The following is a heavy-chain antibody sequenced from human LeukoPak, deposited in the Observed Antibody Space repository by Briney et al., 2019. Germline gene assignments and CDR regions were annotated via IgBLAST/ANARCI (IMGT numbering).Heavy chain of an antibody. CDR2: INSDGSST. D-gene: IGHD6-19*01. J-gene: IGHJ4*02. Sequence: GGSLRLSCAASGFTFSSYWMHWVRQAPGKGLVWVSRINSDGSSTSYADSVKGRFTISRDNAKNTLYLQMNSLRAEDTAVYYCAREGAVASTDYWGQGTLVTVSS. CDR3: AREGAVASTDY. CDR1: GFTFSSYW. V-gene: IGHV3-74*01.